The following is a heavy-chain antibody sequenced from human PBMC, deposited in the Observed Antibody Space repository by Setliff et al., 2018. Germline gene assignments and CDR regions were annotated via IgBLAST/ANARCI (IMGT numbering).Heavy chain of an antibody. Sequence: ASVKVSCKASGYTFTGYYMHWVRQAPGQGLEWMGWINPNSGGTNYAQKFQGWVTMTRDTSIRTAYMELSRLRSDDTAVYYCARDRDSSGYPYYFDYWGQGTLVTVSS. D-gene: IGHD3-22*01. J-gene: IGHJ4*02. CDR3: ARDRDSSGYPYYFDY. CDR2: INPNSGGT. CDR1: GYTFTGYY. V-gene: IGHV1-2*04.